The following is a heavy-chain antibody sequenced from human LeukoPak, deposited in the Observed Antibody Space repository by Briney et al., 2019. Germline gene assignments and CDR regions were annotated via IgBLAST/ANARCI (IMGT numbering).Heavy chain of an antibody. CDR3: ARGAMKTNYYHDYFDY. CDR1: GFIFSDYV. V-gene: IGHV3-30*02. D-gene: IGHD1-26*01. Sequence: PGGSLRLSCAASGFIFSDYVMNWLRQAPGRGLEWVAYIRYDGSHKYYIDSVKGRFTISRDNSKNSLYLQMNSLRVEDTAVYYCARGAMKTNYYHDYFDYWGQRTLVTVSS. J-gene: IGHJ4*02. CDR2: IRYDGSHK.